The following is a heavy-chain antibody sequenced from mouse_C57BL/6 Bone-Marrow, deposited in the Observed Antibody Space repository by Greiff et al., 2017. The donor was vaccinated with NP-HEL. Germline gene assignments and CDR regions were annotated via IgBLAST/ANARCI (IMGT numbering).Heavy chain of an antibody. CDR2: IDPENGDT. Sequence: EVQLQQSGAELVRPGASVKLSCTVSGFNIKDDYMPWVKQRPEQGLAWIGWIDPENGDTEYASKFQGKATLTADTSSNTASLQLSSLTSEDAAVYYCTTGGSSPYAMDYGGQGTSVTVSA. J-gene: IGHJ4*01. D-gene: IGHD1-1*01. V-gene: IGHV14-4*01. CDR1: GFNIKDDY. CDR3: TTGGSSPYAMDY.